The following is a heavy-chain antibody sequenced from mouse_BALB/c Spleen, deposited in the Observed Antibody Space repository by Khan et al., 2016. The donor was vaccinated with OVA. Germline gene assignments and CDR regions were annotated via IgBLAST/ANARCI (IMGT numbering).Heavy chain of an antibody. V-gene: IGHV9-3-1*01. J-gene: IGHJ4*01. Sequence: QIQLVQSGPELKKPGETVKISCKASGYSFTNYGMTWVKQSPGKALKWMGWINTYTGKPTYADDFKGRFAFSLEPSTSTVYLQISNLKTDDTATHICARPPHVSDTLDHWGQGTSVTVAA. CDR3: ARPPHVSDTLDH. CDR1: GYSFTNYG. CDR2: INTYTGKP.